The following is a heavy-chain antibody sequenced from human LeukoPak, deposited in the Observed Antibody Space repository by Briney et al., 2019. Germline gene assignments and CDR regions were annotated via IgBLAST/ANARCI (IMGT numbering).Heavy chain of an antibody. CDR3: AREKYSSSPSRRIVDI. Sequence: SETLSLTCAVHGGSFSGYYWSWIRQPPGKGLGWIPEIIHSGSTNYNPSLKSRVTISVDTSKNQFSLKLSSVTAADTAVYYCAREKYSSSPSRRIVDIWGQGTMVTVSS. V-gene: IGHV4-34*12. J-gene: IGHJ3*02. CDR2: IIHSGST. CDR1: GGSFSGYY. D-gene: IGHD6-6*01.